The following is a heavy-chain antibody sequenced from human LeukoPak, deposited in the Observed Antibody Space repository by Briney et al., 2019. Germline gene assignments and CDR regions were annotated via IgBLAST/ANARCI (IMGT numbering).Heavy chain of an antibody. V-gene: IGHV1-3*01. CDR3: ARDVYSIAAAGTFDY. J-gene: IGHJ4*02. D-gene: IGHD6-13*01. CDR1: EYTFTSYA. CDR2: INAGNGNT. Sequence: GASVKVSCKASEYTFTSYAMHWVRQAPGQRLEWMGWINAGNGNTKYSQKYQGRVTITRDTSASTAYMELSSLRSEDTAVYYCARDVYSIAAAGTFDYWGQGALVTVSS.